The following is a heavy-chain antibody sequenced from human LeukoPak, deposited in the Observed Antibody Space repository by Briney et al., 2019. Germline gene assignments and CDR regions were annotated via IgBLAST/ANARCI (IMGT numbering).Heavy chain of an antibody. CDR1: GYTFTGYY. CDR2: INPNSGGT. D-gene: IGHD3-22*01. CDR3: ATDYYDSSGYPRGAFDI. Sequence: ASVKVSCKASGYTFTGYYMHWVRQAPGQGLEWMGWINPNSGGTNYAQKFQGRVTMTRDTSISTAYMELSRLRSDDTAVYYCATDYYDSSGYPRGAFDIWGQGTMVTVSS. V-gene: IGHV1-2*02. J-gene: IGHJ3*02.